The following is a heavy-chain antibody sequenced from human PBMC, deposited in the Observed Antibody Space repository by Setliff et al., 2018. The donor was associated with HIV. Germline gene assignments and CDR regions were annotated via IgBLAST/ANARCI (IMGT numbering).Heavy chain of an antibody. J-gene: IGHJ6*04. CDR3: ARTRPYYYDSSGYRLGSMDV. Sequence: ASVKVSCKASGYTFTDYYIHWVRQAPGQGLEWMGWINPNSGGTIFAQKFQGRVTMTRDTSIGTVYMELTRLKSDDTAVYYCARTRPYYYDSSGYRLGSMDVWGKGTTVTVSS. CDR1: GYTFTDYY. V-gene: IGHV1-2*02. CDR2: INPNSGGT. D-gene: IGHD3-22*01.